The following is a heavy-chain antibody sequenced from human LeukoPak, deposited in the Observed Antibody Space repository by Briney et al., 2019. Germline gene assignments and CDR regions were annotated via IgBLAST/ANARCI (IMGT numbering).Heavy chain of an antibody. J-gene: IGHJ4*02. CDR2: ISYDGSNK. CDR1: GFTFSSYA. D-gene: IGHD3-22*01. V-gene: IGHV3-30*04. Sequence: GGSLRLSCAASGFTFSSYAMHWVRQAPGKGLEWVAVISYDGSNKYYADSVKGRFTISRDNSKNTLYLQMNSLRAEDTAVYYCASPTYYYDSSGYYKIGDYFDYWGQGTLVTVSS. CDR3: ASPTYYYDSSGYYKIGDYFDY.